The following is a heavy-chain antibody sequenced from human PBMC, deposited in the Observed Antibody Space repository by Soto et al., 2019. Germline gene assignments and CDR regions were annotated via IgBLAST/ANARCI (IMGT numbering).Heavy chain of an antibody. CDR1: GYTFTSYA. V-gene: IGHV1-3*01. CDR3: ARDAVLTTMDY. CDR2: INAGNGNT. D-gene: IGHD4-17*01. J-gene: IGHJ4*02. Sequence: ASVKVSCKASGYTFTSYAIHWVRQAPGQRLEWMGWINAGNGNTKYSQRFQGRVTITRDTSASTAYMELSSLRSEDTAVYYCARDAVLTTMDYWGQGTLVTVSS.